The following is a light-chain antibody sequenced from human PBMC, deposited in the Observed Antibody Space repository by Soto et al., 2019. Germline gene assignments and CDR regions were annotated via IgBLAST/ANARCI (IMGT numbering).Light chain of an antibody. CDR1: QSISSY. J-gene: IGKJ5*01. CDR2: DAS. CDR3: QQRSNWHPIT. V-gene: IGKV3-11*01. Sequence: ETVLTQSPATLSLSPGERATLSCRASQSISSYLAWYQQKPGQAPRLLIYDASNRATGIPARFSGSGSGTDFTLTISSLEPEDFAVYYCQQRSNWHPITFGQGKRLEI.